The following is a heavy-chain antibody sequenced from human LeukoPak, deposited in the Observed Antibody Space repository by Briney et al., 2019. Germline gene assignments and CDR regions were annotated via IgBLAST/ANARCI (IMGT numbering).Heavy chain of an antibody. Sequence: SVKVSCKASGGTFSSYAISWVRQAPGQGLEWMGGIIPIFGTANYAQKFQGRVTITTDESTRTAYMELSSLRSEETAVYYCARAEGGCCSNGVCYERDDVFVIWGKGTMVTVS. D-gene: IGHD2-8*01. CDR3: ARAEGGCCSNGVCYERDDVFVI. CDR2: IIPIFGTA. CDR1: GGTFSSYA. V-gene: IGHV1-69*05. J-gene: IGHJ3*02.